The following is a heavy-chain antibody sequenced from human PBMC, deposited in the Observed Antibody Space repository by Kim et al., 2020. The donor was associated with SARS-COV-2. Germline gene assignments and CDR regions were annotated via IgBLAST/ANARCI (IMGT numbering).Heavy chain of an antibody. CDR1: GFTFSSFA. D-gene: IGHD3-16*01. Sequence: GGSLRLSCAASGFTFSSFAMRWVRQAPGKGLEWVSAISGGGSSIYYADSVKGRFTISRDDSKNTLYLQMNILRAEDTAVYYCAKRLDFGGSYLDYWGQGTLVTVPS. V-gene: IGHV3-23*01. J-gene: IGHJ4*02. CDR2: ISGGGSSI. CDR3: AKRLDFGGSYLDY.